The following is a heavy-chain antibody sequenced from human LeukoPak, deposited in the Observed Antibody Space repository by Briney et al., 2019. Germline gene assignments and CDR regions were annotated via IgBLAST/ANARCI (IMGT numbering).Heavy chain of an antibody. CDR1: GYTFTSYA. Sequence: ASVKVSCKASGYTFTSYAMHWVRQAPGQSLEWMGWINAGNGNTKYSQKFQGRVTITRDTSASTAYMELSSLRSEDTAVYYCAREGIQLWFYFDYWGQGTLVTVSS. CDR3: AREGIQLWFYFDY. D-gene: IGHD5-18*01. J-gene: IGHJ4*02. V-gene: IGHV1-3*01. CDR2: INAGNGNT.